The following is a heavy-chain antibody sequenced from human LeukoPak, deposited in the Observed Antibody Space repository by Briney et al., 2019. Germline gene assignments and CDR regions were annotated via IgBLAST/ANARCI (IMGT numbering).Heavy chain of an antibody. CDR1: GFTFSSYA. D-gene: IGHD1-26*01. V-gene: IGHV3-23*01. Sequence: GGSLRLSCAASGFTFSSYAMSWVRQALGKGLEWVSAISGSGGSTYYADSVKGRFTISRDNSKNTLYLQMNSLRAEDTAVYYCAKDLSGSYPDPYYFDYWGQGTLVTVSS. CDR3: AKDLSGSYPDPYYFDY. J-gene: IGHJ4*02. CDR2: ISGSGGST.